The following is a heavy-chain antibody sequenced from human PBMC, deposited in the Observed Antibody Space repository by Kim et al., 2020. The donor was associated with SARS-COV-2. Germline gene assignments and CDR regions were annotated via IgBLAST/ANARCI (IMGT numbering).Heavy chain of an antibody. J-gene: IGHJ5*02. CDR1: GGSFSGYY. CDR2: INHSGST. Sequence: SETLSLTCAVYGGSFSGYYWSWIRQPPGKGLEWIGEINHSGSTNYNPSLKSRVTISVDTSKNQFSLKLSSVTAADTAVYYCARLPYSSSSPRRLPYWFDPWGQGTLVTVSS. D-gene: IGHD6-6*01. V-gene: IGHV4-34*01. CDR3: ARLPYSSSSPRRLPYWFDP.